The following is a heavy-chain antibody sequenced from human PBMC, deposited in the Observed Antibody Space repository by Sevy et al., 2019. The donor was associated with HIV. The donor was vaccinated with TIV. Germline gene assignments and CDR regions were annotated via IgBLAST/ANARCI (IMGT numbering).Heavy chain of an antibody. V-gene: IGHV3-23*01. D-gene: IGHD6-19*01. CDR1: GFVFSTYE. J-gene: IGHJ4*02. CDR2: ISSSGDNT. CDR3: AKESRPGWLGSSSN. Sequence: GGSLRLSCVASGFVFSTYEMTWVRQAPGKGLEWVAGISSSGDNTNYADSVRGRFTISRDNSRDTLYLQLNSLRAEDSAIYYCAKESRPGWLGSSSNWGQGTLVTVSS.